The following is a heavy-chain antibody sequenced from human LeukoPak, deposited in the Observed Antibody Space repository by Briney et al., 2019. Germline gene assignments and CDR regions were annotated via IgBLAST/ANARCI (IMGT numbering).Heavy chain of an antibody. CDR2: IYPGDSDT. J-gene: IGHJ4*02. CDR3: ARSCSSSNCYYFDY. V-gene: IGHV5-51*01. Sequence: GESLQISCEGSGYSFTSYWIGWVRPVPGKGLEWMGIIYPGDSDTRYSPSFQGQVTISADKSISTAYLQWSSLKASDTAIYYCARSCSSSNCYYFDYWGQGTLVTVSS. CDR1: GYSFTSYW. D-gene: IGHD2-2*01.